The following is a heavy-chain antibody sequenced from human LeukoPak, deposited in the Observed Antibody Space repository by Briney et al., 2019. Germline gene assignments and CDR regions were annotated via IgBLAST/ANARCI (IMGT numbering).Heavy chain of an antibody. D-gene: IGHD3-3*01. V-gene: IGHV1-46*04. J-gene: IGHJ6*03. CDR2: INTCGCIT. CDR1: GYIFTNYY. CDR3: ARGFSPGGKIFGVVIPYYYYYMDV. Sequence: GASVKVSFKSSGYIFTNYYMHWVRQAPCQGREGVGTINTCGCITTYAQKLQGRVTMTRNPSISTAYMELSSLRSEDTVVYCCARGFSPGGKIFGVVIPYYYYYMDVWGKGTTVTVSS.